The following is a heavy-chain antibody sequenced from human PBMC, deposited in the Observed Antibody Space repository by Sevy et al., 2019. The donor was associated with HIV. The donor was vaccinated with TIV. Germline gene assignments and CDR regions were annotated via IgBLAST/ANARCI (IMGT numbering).Heavy chain of an antibody. CDR1: GYTLTKLS. D-gene: IGHD5-12*01. V-gene: IGHV1-24*01. J-gene: IGHJ3*02. Sequence: ASVKVSCKVSGYTLTKLSMHWVRQAPGKGLEWMGGFDPEDGETIYAQKFQGRVTMTEDTSTDTAYMELSSLRSEDTAVYYCATPKYVGYDYESLDSWGQGTMVTVSS. CDR2: FDPEDGET. CDR3: ATPKYVGYDYESLDS.